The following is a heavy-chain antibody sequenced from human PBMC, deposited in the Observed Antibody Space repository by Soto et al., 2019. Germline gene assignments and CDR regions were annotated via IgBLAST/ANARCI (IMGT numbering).Heavy chain of an antibody. CDR1: GGSIDVYATY. J-gene: IGHJ4*02. D-gene: IGHD3-22*01. CDR3: VREIVDSFDSSGYPDH. Sequence: PLETRSLSTSVSGGSIDVYATYLRWIRQTPSRGLEWIGYIYYSGTTYYNPSLKSRVTISIDTSKNQFSLSLTSVVAADTAVYYCVREIVDSFDSSGYPDHWGQGTLVTGSS. V-gene: IGHV4-30-4*01. CDR2: IYYSGTT.